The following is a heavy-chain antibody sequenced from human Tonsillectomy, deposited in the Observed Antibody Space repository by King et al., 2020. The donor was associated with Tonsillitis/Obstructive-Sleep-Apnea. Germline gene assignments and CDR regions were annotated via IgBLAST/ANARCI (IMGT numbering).Heavy chain of an antibody. V-gene: IGHV3-23*04. D-gene: IGHD3-22*01. J-gene: IGHJ6*02. Sequence: VQLVESGGGLVQRGGSLRLSCAASGFTFSSYAMSWVRQAPGKGLELVSAISGSGGSTYYADSVKGRFTISRDNSKNTLYLQMNSLRAEDTAVYYCAKDSDYDSASYYYGMDVWGQGTTVTVSS. CDR2: ISGSGGST. CDR3: AKDSDYDSASYYYGMDV. CDR1: GFTFSSYA.